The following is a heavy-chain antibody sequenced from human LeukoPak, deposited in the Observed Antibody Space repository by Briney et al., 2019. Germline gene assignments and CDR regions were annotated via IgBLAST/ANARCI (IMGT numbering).Heavy chain of an antibody. Sequence: SETLSLTCAVYGGSFSGYYWSWIRQPPGKGLEWIGYIYYSGSTNYNPSLKSRVTISVDTSKNQFSLKLSSVTAADTAVYYCARGVSDYSYFARHYFDYWGQGTLVTVSS. D-gene: IGHD4-11*01. V-gene: IGHV4-59*01. CDR1: GGSFSGYY. J-gene: IGHJ4*02. CDR2: IYYSGST. CDR3: ARGVSDYSYFARHYFDY.